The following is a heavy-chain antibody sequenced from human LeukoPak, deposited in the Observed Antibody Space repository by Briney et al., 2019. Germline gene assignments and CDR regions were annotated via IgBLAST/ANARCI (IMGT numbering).Heavy chain of an antibody. D-gene: IGHD3-16*01. V-gene: IGHV3-21*01. CDR2: ISSGSSFI. CDR1: GFTFGSYA. J-gene: IGHJ5*02. Sequence: PGGSLRLSCAASGFTFGSYAMNWVRQAPGKGLEWVSSISSGSSFIYYADSVKGRFTIARDNAKNSLYLQMNSLRPEVTAIYYCVRDQGGERWFDPWGQGTLVTVSS. CDR3: VRDQGGERWFDP.